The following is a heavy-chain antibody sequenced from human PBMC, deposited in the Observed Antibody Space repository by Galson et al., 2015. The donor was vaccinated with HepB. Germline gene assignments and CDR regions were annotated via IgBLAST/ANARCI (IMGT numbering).Heavy chain of an antibody. Sequence: SLRLSCAASGFTFSSYAMHWVRQAPGKGLEWVAVISYDGSNKYYADSVKGRFTISRDNSKNTLYLQMNSLRAEDTAVYYCARDRSYEGGAASDYWGQGTLVTVSS. D-gene: IGHD1-26*01. CDR1: GFTFSSYA. J-gene: IGHJ4*02. CDR3: ARDRSYEGGAASDY. V-gene: IGHV3-30*04. CDR2: ISYDGSNK.